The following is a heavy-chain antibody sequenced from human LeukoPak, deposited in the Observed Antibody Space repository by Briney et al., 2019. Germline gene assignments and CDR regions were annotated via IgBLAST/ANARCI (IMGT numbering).Heavy chain of an antibody. Sequence: GGSLRLSCAASGFTFSSYWMSWVRQAPGKGLEWVANIKQDGSEKYYVDSVKGRFTISRDNAKNSLYLQMNSLRAEDTAVYYCARDRSIHYYYYMDVWGKGTTVTISS. CDR3: ARDRSIHYYYYMDV. J-gene: IGHJ6*03. D-gene: IGHD6-6*01. V-gene: IGHV3-7*01. CDR1: GFTFSSYW. CDR2: IKQDGSEK.